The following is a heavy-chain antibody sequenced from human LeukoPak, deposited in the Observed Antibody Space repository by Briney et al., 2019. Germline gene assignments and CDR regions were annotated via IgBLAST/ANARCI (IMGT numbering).Heavy chain of an antibody. CDR3: AREYDSSGYYYFDYYYMDV. CDR2: ISSSSSTI. D-gene: IGHD3-22*01. CDR1: GLTFSSYS. V-gene: IGHV3-48*04. J-gene: IGHJ6*03. Sequence: GGSLRLSCAASGLTFSSYSMNWVRQAPGKGLEWVSYISSSSSTIYYADSVKGRFTITRDNAKNSLYLQMNSLRAEDTAVYYCAREYDSSGYYYFDYYYMDVWGKGTTITVSS.